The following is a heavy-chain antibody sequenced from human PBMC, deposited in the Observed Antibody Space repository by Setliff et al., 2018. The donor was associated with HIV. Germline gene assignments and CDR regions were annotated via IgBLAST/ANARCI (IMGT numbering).Heavy chain of an antibody. CDR1: GYTFTSYA. Sequence: ASVKVSCKASGYTFTSYAMHWVRQAPGQRLEWMGWINAGNGNTKYSQKFQGRVTITRDTSASTAYMELSSLRSEGTAVYYCARAPRWYYYDSSGYPDYWGQGTLVTVS. D-gene: IGHD3-22*01. CDR2: INAGNGNT. V-gene: IGHV1-3*01. J-gene: IGHJ4*02. CDR3: ARAPRWYYYDSSGYPDY.